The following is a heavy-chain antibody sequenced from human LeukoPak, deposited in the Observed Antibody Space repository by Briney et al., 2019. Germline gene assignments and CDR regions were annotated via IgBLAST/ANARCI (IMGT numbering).Heavy chain of an antibody. V-gene: IGHV1-69*06. CDR1: GGTFSSYA. D-gene: IGHD2-2*02. Sequence: ASVKVSCKASGGTFSSYAISWVRQAPGQGLEWMGGIIPIFGTANYAQKFQGRVTITADKSTSTAYMELSSLRSEDTAVYYCARRSRGFVPAAILGWFDPWGQGTLVTVSS. CDR2: IIPIFGTA. CDR3: ARRSRGFVPAAILGWFDP. J-gene: IGHJ5*02.